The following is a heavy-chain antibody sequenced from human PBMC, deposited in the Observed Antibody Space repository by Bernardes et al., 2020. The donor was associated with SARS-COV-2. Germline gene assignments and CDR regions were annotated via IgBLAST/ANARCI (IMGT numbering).Heavy chain of an antibody. Sequence: SETLSLTCTVSGGSLRSSYWSWIRQPPGPGLAWIGYTYYTGSGNYNPSLKSRVTISVDTPKNQFSLKLRSVTAADTAVYYCVRHEGVRGIDYWGQGTPVTVSS. CDR3: VRHEGVRGIDY. CDR1: GGSLRSSY. CDR2: TYYTGSG. V-gene: IGHV4-59*08. D-gene: IGHD3-16*01. J-gene: IGHJ4*02.